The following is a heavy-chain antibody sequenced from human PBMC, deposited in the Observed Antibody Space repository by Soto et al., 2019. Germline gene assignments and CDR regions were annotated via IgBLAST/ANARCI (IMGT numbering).Heavy chain of an antibody. CDR3: ARGGFCSHGNCYEELRLFDY. Sequence: PSETLSLTCAVSGGSVSSGSDYWSWIRQPPGKGLEWIGYIYSSGSTNYNPSLKSRVTVSVDTSKNQFSLKLSSVTAADTAVYYCARGGFCSHGNCYEELRLFDYWGQGTLVTVSS. CDR2: IYSSGST. V-gene: IGHV4-61*01. J-gene: IGHJ4*02. CDR1: GGSVSSGSDY. D-gene: IGHD2-15*01.